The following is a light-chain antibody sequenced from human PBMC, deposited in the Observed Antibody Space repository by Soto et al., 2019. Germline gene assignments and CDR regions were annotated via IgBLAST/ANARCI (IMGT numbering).Light chain of an antibody. J-gene: IGKJ5*01. Sequence: EIVMTQSPATLSVSLGEGATLSCRASQNVRTRLAWYQQKPGQAPRLLILDASTRATGVPDRFSGSGSGTEFTLSIRSLQSDDFAVYHCQQYYTWPRTTFGQGTRLE. V-gene: IGKV3-15*01. CDR3: QQYYTWPRTT. CDR1: QNVRTR. CDR2: DAS.